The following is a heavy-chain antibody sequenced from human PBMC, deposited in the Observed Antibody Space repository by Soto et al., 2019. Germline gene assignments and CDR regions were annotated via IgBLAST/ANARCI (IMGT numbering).Heavy chain of an antibody. Sequence: GESLKIPCKGSGYSFTSYWISWVRQMPGKGLEWMGRIDPSDSYTNYSPSFQGHVTISADKSISTAYLQWSSLKASDTAMYYCASSPRGYCSSTSCRELGNYYGMDVWGQGTTVTVSS. V-gene: IGHV5-10-1*01. D-gene: IGHD2-2*01. CDR2: IDPSDSYT. CDR3: ASSPRGYCSSTSCRELGNYYGMDV. CDR1: GYSFTSYW. J-gene: IGHJ6*02.